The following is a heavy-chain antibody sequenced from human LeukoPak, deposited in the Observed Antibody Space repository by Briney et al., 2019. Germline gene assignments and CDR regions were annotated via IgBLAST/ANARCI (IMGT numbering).Heavy chain of an antibody. CDR2: FSTSGSTT. Sequence: GGSLRLSCAASGFTFTNYETNGVAQSPGKGLEGFSYFSTSGSTTYYDDSVKGRFTISRDNAKNSLYLQMNTLRVEDTAVYYCARDSCGSTSPCFDYWGQGTLLTVSS. CDR1: GFTFTNYE. V-gene: IGHV3-48*03. D-gene: IGHD2-2*01. CDR3: ARDSCGSTSPCFDY. J-gene: IGHJ4*02.